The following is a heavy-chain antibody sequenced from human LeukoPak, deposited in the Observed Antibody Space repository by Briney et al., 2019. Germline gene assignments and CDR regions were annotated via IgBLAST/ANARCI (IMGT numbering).Heavy chain of an antibody. CDR2: INSDGGGA. V-gene: IGHV3-74*01. J-gene: IGHJ5*02. CDR3: ARDVPHNWFDT. Sequence: GGSLRLSCAASGITFGNNWMHWVRQGPGKGLVWISRINSDGGGAIYADSVKGRSTVSRDNAKNTLYLQMNSLRAEDTAVYYCARDVPHNWFDTWGQGTLVTVSS. CDR1: GITFGNNW.